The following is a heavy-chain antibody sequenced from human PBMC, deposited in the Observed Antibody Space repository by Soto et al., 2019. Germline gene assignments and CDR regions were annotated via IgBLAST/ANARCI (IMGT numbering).Heavy chain of an antibody. V-gene: IGHV3-23*01. CDR3: AKGGEVHPYCFDY. Sequence: EVQLLESGGGLVQPGGSLRLSCAASGFTFSSYAMSWVRQAPGKGLEWVSTINDSGGSTYYADSVKGRFTISRDNSQNTLYLQMNSLRAEDTAVYYCAKGGEVHPYCFDYWGQGTLVTVSS. J-gene: IGHJ4*02. D-gene: IGHD1-26*01. CDR1: GFTFSSYA. CDR2: INDSGGST.